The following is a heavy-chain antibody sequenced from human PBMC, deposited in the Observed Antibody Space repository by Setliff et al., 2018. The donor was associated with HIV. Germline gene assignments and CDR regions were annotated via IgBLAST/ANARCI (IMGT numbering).Heavy chain of an antibody. CDR2: IHHGGST. J-gene: IGHJ6*03. V-gene: IGHV4-34*01. D-gene: IGHD6-13*01. Sequence: SETLSLTCAVYGGSFTAYYWTWIRQPPGKGLEWIGEIHHGGSTNYMPSLKNRVTISVDTSKNQFSLNLSSVTAADTAVYYCARGARLLAGYSDRWDYYYMAVWGKGTTVTVSS. CDR1: GGSFTAYY. CDR3: ARGARLLAGYSDRWDYYYMAV.